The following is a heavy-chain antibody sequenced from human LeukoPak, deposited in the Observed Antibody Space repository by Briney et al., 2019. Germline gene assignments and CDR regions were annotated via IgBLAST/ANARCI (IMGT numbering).Heavy chain of an antibody. D-gene: IGHD6-19*01. CDR1: GYTLTGYY. J-gene: IGHJ4*02. CDR2: INPNSGGT. V-gene: IGHV1-2*02. Sequence: ASVKVSCKASGYTLTGYYMHWVRQAPGQGLEWMGWINPNSGGTNYAQKFQGRVTMTRDTSISTAYMELSRLRSDDTAVYYCAREIAVAGPDYFDYWGQGTLVTVSS. CDR3: AREIAVAGPDYFDY.